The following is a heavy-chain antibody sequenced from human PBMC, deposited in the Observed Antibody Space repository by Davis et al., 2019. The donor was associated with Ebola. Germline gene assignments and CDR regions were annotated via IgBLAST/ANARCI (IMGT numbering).Heavy chain of an antibody. D-gene: IGHD2-2*01. V-gene: IGHV4-34*01. Sequence: SETLSLTCTVSGGSISSYYWSWIRQPPGKGLEWIGEINHSGSTNYNPSLKSRVTISVDTSKNQFSLKLSSVTAADTAVYYCATTVVPAAIYGMDVWGQGTTVTVSS. CDR3: ATTVVPAAIYGMDV. CDR1: GGSISSYY. J-gene: IGHJ6*02. CDR2: INHSGST.